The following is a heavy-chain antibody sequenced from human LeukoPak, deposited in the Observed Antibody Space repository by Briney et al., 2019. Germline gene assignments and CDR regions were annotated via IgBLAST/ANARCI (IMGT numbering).Heavy chain of an antibody. D-gene: IGHD3-10*01. CDR1: GYTFTSYG. J-gene: IGHJ4*02. CDR3: TSFGESHY. CDR2: INPNSGGT. Sequence: GASVKVSCKASGYTFTSYGISWVRQAPGQGLEWMGWINPNSGGTNYAQKFQGRVTMTRDTSISTAYMELSRLRSDDTAVYYCTSFGESHYWGQGTLVTVSS. V-gene: IGHV1-2*02.